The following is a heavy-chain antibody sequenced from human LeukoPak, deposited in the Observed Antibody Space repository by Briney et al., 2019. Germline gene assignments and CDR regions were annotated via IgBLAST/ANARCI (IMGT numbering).Heavy chain of an antibody. CDR1: GFTFSNYT. Sequence: GGSLRLSCAASGFTFSNYTMNWVRQAPGKGLEWVSGITSGGGSTHYADSVKGRFTVSRDNSKNTLYLQMNSLRAEDTAVYYCANGGFFAAVISRLDYWGQGTLVTVSS. J-gene: IGHJ4*02. CDR3: ANGGFFAAVISRLDY. D-gene: IGHD3-3*01. V-gene: IGHV3-23*01. CDR2: ITSGGGST.